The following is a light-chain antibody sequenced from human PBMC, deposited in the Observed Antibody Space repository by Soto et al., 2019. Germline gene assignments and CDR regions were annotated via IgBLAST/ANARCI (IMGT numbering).Light chain of an antibody. J-gene: IGKJ4*01. CDR1: LDIRDY. CDR3: QQLDRYPFT. V-gene: IGKV1-9*01. CDR2: STS. Sequence: DVPLTQSPSSLSASVGDRVTITCRASLDIRDYLAWYQQKPGKTPRLLIYSTSTLQTGVPARFSGSGSGPEFTLTISSLQSEDFATYYCQQLDRYPFTFGGGTKVE.